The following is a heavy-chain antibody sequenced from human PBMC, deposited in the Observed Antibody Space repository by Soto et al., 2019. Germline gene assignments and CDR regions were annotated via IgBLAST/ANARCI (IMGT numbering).Heavy chain of an antibody. CDR2: ISADNGNT. D-gene: IGHD6-13*01. Sequence: QVQLVQSGAEVKNPGASVKVSCKASGYTFTKYGIGWVRQAHGQGLEWMGWISADNGNTNYAQKLQGRVTMTTDTSTSTAYMKMRSLRSDGTAVYYCAREVAAAGGEYDYWGQGTLVTVSS. J-gene: IGHJ4*02. V-gene: IGHV1-18*01. CDR1: GYTFTKYG. CDR3: AREVAAAGGEYDY.